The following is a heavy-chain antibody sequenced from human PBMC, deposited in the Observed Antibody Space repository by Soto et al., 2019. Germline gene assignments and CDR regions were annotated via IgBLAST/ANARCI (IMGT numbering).Heavy chain of an antibody. CDR2: ITSAGINI. Sequence: ESGGGVVQPGRSLRLSCKASGFAFSNFGMHWVRQTPGKGLEWVAIITSAGINIYYGDSVKGRFTISRDDSKSTLYLEMNDLRPEDTAVYYCSSHGDFVYWGQGTLVTVSS. CDR1: GFAFSNFG. J-gene: IGHJ4*02. V-gene: IGHV3-30*03. CDR3: SSHGDFVY.